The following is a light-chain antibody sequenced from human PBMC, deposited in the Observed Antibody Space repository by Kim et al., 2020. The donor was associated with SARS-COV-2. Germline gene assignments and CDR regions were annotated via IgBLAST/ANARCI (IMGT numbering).Light chain of an antibody. CDR1: QSVSNSR. Sequence: PGERATLSCRASQSVSNSRLAWYQQKPGQAPRLLTYDASSRATGITDRFSGSGSGTDFTLTISRLEPEDFAVYYCQQYGASSLTFGGGTKVDIK. CDR2: DAS. V-gene: IGKV3-20*01. CDR3: QQYGASSLT. J-gene: IGKJ4*01.